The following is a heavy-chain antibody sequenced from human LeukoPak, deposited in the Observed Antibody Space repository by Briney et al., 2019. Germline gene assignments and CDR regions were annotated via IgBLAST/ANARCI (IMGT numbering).Heavy chain of an antibody. D-gene: IGHD6-13*01. J-gene: IGHJ4*02. CDR1: GYTFTGYY. CDR3: ARVRGYSSSWCNY. V-gene: IGHV1-2*02. Sequence: ASVKVSCKASGYTFTGYYMHWVRQAPGQGLEWMGWINPNSGGTNYAQKFQGRVTMTRDTSISTAYMELSRLRSDDTAVYYCARVRGYSSSWCNYWGQGTLVTVSS. CDR2: INPNSGGT.